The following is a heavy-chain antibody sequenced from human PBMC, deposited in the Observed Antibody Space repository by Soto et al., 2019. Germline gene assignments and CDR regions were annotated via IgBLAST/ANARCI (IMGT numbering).Heavy chain of an antibody. Sequence: PSETLSLTCAVYGGSFSGYYWSWIRQPPGKGLEWIGEINHSGSTNYNPSLKSRVTISVDTSKNQFSLKLSSVTAADTAVYYCARDWEYYDYVWGSYRKYNWFDPWGQGTLVTVS. CDR1: GGSFSGYY. CDR2: INHSGST. D-gene: IGHD3-16*02. V-gene: IGHV4-34*01. J-gene: IGHJ5*02. CDR3: ARDWEYYDYVWGSYRKYNWFDP.